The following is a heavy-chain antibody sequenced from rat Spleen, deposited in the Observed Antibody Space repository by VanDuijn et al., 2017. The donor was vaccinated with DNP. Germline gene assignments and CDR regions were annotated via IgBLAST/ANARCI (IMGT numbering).Heavy chain of an antibody. CDR2: IGSTGDNT. Sequence: EVQLVESGGGPVQPGRSLKLSCVASGFIFSNYWMTWIRQAPGKGLEWVASIGSTGDNTYYSDSVKGRFSLSRDNAKSTLYLQVNSLRSEDTATYYCARDLHTMGITTDWYFDFWGPGTMVTVSS. CDR1: GFIFSNYW. CDR3: ARDLHTMGITTDWYFDF. J-gene: IGHJ1*01. V-gene: IGHV5-31*01. D-gene: IGHD1-9*01.